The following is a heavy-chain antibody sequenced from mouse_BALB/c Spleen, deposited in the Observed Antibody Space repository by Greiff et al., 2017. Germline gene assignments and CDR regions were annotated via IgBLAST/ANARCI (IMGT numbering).Heavy chain of an antibody. CDR2: IWRGGST. V-gene: IGHV2-5-1*01. CDR3: AKKGTATDYAMDY. Sequence: VQLQQSGPSLVQPSQSLSITCTVSGFSLTSYGVHWVRQSPGKGLEWLGVIWRGGSTDYNVAFMSRLSITKDNSKSQVFFKMNSLQADDTAIYYCAKKGTATDYAMDYWGQGTSVTVSS. D-gene: IGHD1-2*01. CDR1: GFSLTSYG. J-gene: IGHJ4*01.